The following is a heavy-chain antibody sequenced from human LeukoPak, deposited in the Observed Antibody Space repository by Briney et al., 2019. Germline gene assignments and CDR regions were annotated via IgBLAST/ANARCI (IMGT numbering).Heavy chain of an antibody. V-gene: IGHV4-59*01. CDR1: GGSISSYY. CDR3: ARGYDILTGYLDY. D-gene: IGHD3-9*01. Sequence: PSETLSLTCAVSGGSISSYYWSWIRQPPGKGLEWIGYIYYSGSTNYNPSLKSRVTISVDTSKNQFSLKLSSVTAADTAVYYCARGYDILTGYLDYWGQGTLLTVSS. J-gene: IGHJ4*02. CDR2: IYYSGST.